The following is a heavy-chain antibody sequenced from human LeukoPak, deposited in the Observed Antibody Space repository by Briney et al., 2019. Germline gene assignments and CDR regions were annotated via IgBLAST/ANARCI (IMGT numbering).Heavy chain of an antibody. Sequence: PGGSLRPSCAASGFTFSSYGMHWVRQAPGKGLEWVAFIRYDGSNKYYVDSVKGRFTISRDNSKNTLYLQMNSLRAEDTAVYYCAKNDYGDYLPGDYWGQGTLVTVSS. CDR3: AKNDYGDYLPGDY. V-gene: IGHV3-30*02. CDR2: IRYDGSNK. CDR1: GFTFSSYG. D-gene: IGHD4-17*01. J-gene: IGHJ4*02.